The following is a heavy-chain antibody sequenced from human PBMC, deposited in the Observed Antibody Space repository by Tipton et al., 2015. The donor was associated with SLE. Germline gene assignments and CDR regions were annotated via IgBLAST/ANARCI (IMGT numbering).Heavy chain of an antibody. Sequence: TLSLTCTVSGGSISSGGYYWSWIRQHPGKGLEWIGYIYYSGSTYYNPSLKSRLTISVDTSKNQFSLKLSSVTAADTAVYYCAREEENDFWSGGDAFDIWGQGTMVTVSS. CDR2: IYYSGST. CDR1: GGSISSGGYY. J-gene: IGHJ3*02. V-gene: IGHV4-31*03. CDR3: AREEENDFWSGGDAFDI. D-gene: IGHD3-3*01.